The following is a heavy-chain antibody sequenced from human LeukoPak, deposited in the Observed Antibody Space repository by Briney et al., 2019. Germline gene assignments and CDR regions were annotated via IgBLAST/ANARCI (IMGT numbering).Heavy chain of an antibody. CDR3: ARDVDTDSYYFDY. CDR1: GFTFSSYS. V-gene: IGHV3-30*03. Sequence: PGGSLRLSCAASGFTFSSYSMNWVRQAPGKGLEWVAVISYDGSNKYYADSVKGRFTISRDNSKNTLYLQMNSLRAEDTAVYYCARDVDTDSYYFDYWGQGTLVTVSS. D-gene: IGHD5-18*01. CDR2: ISYDGSNK. J-gene: IGHJ4*02.